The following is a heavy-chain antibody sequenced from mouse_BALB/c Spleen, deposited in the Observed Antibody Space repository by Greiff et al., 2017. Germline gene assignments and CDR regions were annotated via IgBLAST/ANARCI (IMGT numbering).Heavy chain of an antibody. J-gene: IGHJ4*01. Sequence: EVQVVESGGGLVKPGGSLKLSCAASGFTFSSYAMSWVRQTPEKRLEWVASISSGGSTYYPDSVKGRFTISRDNARNILYLQMSSLRSEDTAMYYCAREWDGAMDYWGQGTSVTVSS. CDR2: ISSGGST. CDR1: GFTFSSYA. CDR3: AREWDGAMDY. V-gene: IGHV5-6-5*01. D-gene: IGHD4-1*01.